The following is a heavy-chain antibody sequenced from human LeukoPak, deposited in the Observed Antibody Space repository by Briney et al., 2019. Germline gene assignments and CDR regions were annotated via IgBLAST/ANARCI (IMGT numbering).Heavy chain of an antibody. V-gene: IGHV4-59*08. CDR3: AKFEGLGGPRYYFDF. Sequence: SETLSLTCTVSGGSINSYYWTWIRQPPGKGLEWIASIYYTGKTDYNPSLKSRVTISVDTSKNQFSLNLSSVTAADTAVYYCAKFEGLGGPRYYFDFWGQGTLVTVSS. J-gene: IGHJ4*02. CDR2: IYYTGKT. D-gene: IGHD3-16*01. CDR1: GGSINSYY.